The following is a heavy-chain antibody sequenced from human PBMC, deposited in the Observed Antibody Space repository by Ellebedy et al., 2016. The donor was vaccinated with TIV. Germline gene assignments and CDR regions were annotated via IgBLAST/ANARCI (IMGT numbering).Heavy chain of an antibody. Sequence: GESLKISXAASGFTFSYYSMHWVRQAPGKGLEWVAVISHDGSNKYHAESVKGRFTISRDDSKNTLYLLMNTLRTEDTALYFCARGSSSRGYFDSWGQGTLVTVSS. CDR1: GFTFSYYS. CDR3: ARGSSSRGYFDS. J-gene: IGHJ4*02. CDR2: ISHDGSNK. V-gene: IGHV3-30-3*01. D-gene: IGHD6-13*01.